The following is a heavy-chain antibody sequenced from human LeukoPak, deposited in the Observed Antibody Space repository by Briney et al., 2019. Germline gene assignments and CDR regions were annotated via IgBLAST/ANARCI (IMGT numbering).Heavy chain of an antibody. J-gene: IGHJ4*02. V-gene: IGHV4-39*01. Sequence: SETLSLTCTVSGGSISSSSYYWGWIRQPPGKGLEWIGRIYFSVSTYYNPSLKSRVTISVDTSKNQFSLKLSSVTAADTAVYYCARRLESSGWYHPPGFDYWGQGTLVTVSS. CDR3: ARRLESSGWYHPPGFDY. D-gene: IGHD6-19*01. CDR1: GGSISSSSYY. CDR2: IYFSVST.